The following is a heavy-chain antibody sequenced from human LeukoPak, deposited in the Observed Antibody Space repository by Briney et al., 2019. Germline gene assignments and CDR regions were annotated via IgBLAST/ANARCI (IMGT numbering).Heavy chain of an antibody. J-gene: IGHJ4*02. CDR1: GGSISSYY. CDR3: ARDPYGDYYFDY. D-gene: IGHD4-17*01. CDR2: IYYSGST. Sequence: SETLSLTCTVSGGSISSYYWSWIRRPPGKGLEWIGYIYYSGSTNYNPSLKSRVTISVDTSKNQFSLKLSSVAAADTAVYYCARDPYGDYYFDYWGQGTLVTVSS. V-gene: IGHV4-59*01.